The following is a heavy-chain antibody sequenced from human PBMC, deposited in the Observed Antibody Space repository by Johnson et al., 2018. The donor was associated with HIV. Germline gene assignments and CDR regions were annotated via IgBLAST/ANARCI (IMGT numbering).Heavy chain of an antibody. CDR3: ARDPSRSPGAFDI. CDR2: IYIGGST. CDR1: GFVVSNKS. Sequence: MMLVESGGGLIQPGGALRLSCAASGFVVSNKSMGWVRQAPGKGLEWVSVIYIGGSTYYADSVKGRFTISRDNSKNTLYLQMNNLRAEDTAVYYCARDPSRSPGAFDIWGQGTLVTVSS. V-gene: IGHV3-53*01. J-gene: IGHJ3*02.